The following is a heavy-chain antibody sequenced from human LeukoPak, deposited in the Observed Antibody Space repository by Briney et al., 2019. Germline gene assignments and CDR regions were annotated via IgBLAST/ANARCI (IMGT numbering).Heavy chain of an antibody. CDR2: IYTSGST. Sequence: SETLSLTCTVSGGSISNYYWNWIRQPAGKGLEWIGRIYTSGSTNYNPSLKSRVTMSVDTSKNQFSLKLSSVTAADTAVYYCARGAGGYSRAGYYYYYMDVWGKGTTVTVSS. V-gene: IGHV4-4*07. CDR3: ARGAGGYSRAGYYYYYMDV. J-gene: IGHJ6*03. D-gene: IGHD5-12*01. CDR1: GGSISNYY.